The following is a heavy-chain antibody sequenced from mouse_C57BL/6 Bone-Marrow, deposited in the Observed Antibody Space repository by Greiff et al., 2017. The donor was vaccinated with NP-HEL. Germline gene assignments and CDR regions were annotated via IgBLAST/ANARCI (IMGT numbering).Heavy chain of an antibody. J-gene: IGHJ3*01. CDR3: VRQVLVATPFAY. CDR1: GFSFNTYA. CDR2: IRSKSNNYAT. Sequence: DVQLQESGGGLVQPKGSLKLSCAASGFSFNTYAMNWVRQAPGKGLEWVARIRSKSNNYATYYADSVQDRFTISRDDSESMLYLQMNNLKTEDTAMYSCVRQVLVATPFAYWGQGTLVTVSA. V-gene: IGHV10-1*01. D-gene: IGHD1-1*01.